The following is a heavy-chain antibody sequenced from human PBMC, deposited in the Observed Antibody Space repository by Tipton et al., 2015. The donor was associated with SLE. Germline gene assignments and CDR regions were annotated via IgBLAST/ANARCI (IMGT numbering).Heavy chain of an antibody. CDR2: ISYDGSNK. J-gene: IGHJ4*02. V-gene: IGHV3-30*04. CDR1: GFTFSSYA. Sequence: SLRLSCAASGFTFSSYAMHWVRQAPGKGLEWVAVISYDGSNKYYADSVKGRFTISRDISKNTLYLQMNSLRAEDTAVYYCARDGIWQWLDYWGQGTLVTVSS. D-gene: IGHD6-19*01. CDR3: ARDGIWQWLDY.